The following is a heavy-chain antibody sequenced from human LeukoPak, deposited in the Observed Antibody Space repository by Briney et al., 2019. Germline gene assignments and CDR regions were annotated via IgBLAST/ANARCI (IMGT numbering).Heavy chain of an antibody. J-gene: IGHJ6*03. Sequence: PGGSLRLSCAASGFTFSNAWMSWVRQAPGKGLEWVANIKQDGSEKYYVDSVKGRFTISRDNAKNSLYLQMNSLRAEDTAVYYCARVANTAMAFLYYYYYYMDVWGKGTTVTVSS. CDR2: IKQDGSEK. CDR1: GFTFSNAW. D-gene: IGHD5-18*01. V-gene: IGHV3-7*01. CDR3: ARVANTAMAFLYYYYYYMDV.